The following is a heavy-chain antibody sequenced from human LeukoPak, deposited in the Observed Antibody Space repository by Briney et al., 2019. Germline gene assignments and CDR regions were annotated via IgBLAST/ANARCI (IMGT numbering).Heavy chain of an antibody. J-gene: IGHJ4*02. Sequence: GGSLRLSCAASGFTFSSYSMNWVRQAPGKGLEWVSYISSSSSTIYYADSVKGRFTISRDNAKNSLYLQMNSLRAEDTAVYYCARDRLHFDYWGQGTLVTVSS. CDR3: ARDRLHFDY. D-gene: IGHD2-15*01. CDR2: ISSSSSTI. CDR1: GFTFSSYS. V-gene: IGHV3-48*01.